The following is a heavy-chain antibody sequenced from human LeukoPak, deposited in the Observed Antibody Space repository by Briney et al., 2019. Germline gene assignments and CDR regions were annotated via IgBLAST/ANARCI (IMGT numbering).Heavy chain of an antibody. J-gene: IGHJ5*02. Sequence: SVKVSCKASGGTFSSYAISWVRQAPGQGLEWMGGIIPIFGTANYAQKFQGRVTITTDESTSAAYMELSSLRSEDTAVYYCARGYCSSASCWWFDPWGQGTLVTVSS. V-gene: IGHV1-69*05. CDR1: GGTFSSYA. CDR3: ARGYCSSASCWWFDP. CDR2: IIPIFGTA. D-gene: IGHD2-2*01.